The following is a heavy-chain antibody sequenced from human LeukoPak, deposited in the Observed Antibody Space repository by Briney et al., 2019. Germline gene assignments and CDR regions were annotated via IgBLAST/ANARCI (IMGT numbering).Heavy chain of an antibody. Sequence: TGGSLRLSCGASGFTFSRYARYWVRQAPGKGLEWVATISYDGNKKSYAATVKGRFTIYRDNSRNTLSMQMNRLIDEDTAVYYCARDQEVVAGSPPYYLNAMDVWGQGTTVTVSS. CDR2: ISYDGNKK. J-gene: IGHJ6*02. V-gene: IGHV3-30*04. D-gene: IGHD6-19*01. CDR1: GFTFSRYA. CDR3: ARDQEVVAGSPPYYLNAMDV.